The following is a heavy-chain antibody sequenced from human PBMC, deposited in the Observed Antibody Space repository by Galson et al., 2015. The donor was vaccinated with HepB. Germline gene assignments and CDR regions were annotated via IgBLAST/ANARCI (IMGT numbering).Heavy chain of an antibody. D-gene: IGHD2-2*01. V-gene: IGHV1-69*13. CDR1: GYTFTGYY. CDR2: IIPIFGTA. CDR3: AICSSTSCYSGYYYGMDV. Sequence: SVKVSCKASGYTFTGYYMHWVRQAPGQGLEWMGGIIPIFGTANYAQKFQGRVTITADESTSTAYMELSSLRSEDTAVYYCAICSSTSCYSGYYYGMDVWGQGTTVTVSS. J-gene: IGHJ6*02.